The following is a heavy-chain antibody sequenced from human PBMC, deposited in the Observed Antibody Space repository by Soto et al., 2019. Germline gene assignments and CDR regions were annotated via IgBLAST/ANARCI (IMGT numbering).Heavy chain of an antibody. D-gene: IGHD2-21*01. CDR1: GGPFSVYY. CDR2: INGSGGT. CDR3: AKLWRY. J-gene: IGHJ4*02. Sequence: QVQLQQWGAGLLKPSETLSLICTVYGGPFSVYYWSWIRQSPGKGLEWIGEINGSGGTNYNPSLKSRVTISLDTSKNQFSLNLTSVTAADTAVYYCAKLWRYWGQGTLVTVSS. V-gene: IGHV4-34*01.